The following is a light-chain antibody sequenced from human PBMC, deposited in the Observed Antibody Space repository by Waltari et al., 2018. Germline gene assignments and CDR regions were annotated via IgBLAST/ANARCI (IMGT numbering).Light chain of an antibody. V-gene: IGLV3-25*03. Sequence: SYELTQPPSVSVSPGQTGRITCSGDALPKQYAYWYQQKPGQAPVLVIYKDSERPSGIPERFSGSSSGTTVTLTISGVQAEDEADYYCQSADSSGTYVFGTGTKVTVL. CDR3: QSADSSGTYV. CDR2: KDS. CDR1: ALPKQY. J-gene: IGLJ1*01.